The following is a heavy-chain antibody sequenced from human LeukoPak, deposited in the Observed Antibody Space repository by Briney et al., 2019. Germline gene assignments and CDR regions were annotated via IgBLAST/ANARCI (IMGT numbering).Heavy chain of an antibody. Sequence: SGLTPAKPTQTLTLTCTFSGFSLSTSGVGVGWIRQPPGKAMEWIPPSYREDDKRATQSLKSRHTISKETSKNQVALTITNMDAVDTATYYTASSGWYSGEPYYIDYWGQGTLVTVSS. CDR3: ASSGWYSGEPYYIDY. D-gene: IGHD6-19*01. CDR2: SYREDDK. J-gene: IGHJ4*02. V-gene: IGHV2-5*02. CDR1: GFSLSTSGVG.